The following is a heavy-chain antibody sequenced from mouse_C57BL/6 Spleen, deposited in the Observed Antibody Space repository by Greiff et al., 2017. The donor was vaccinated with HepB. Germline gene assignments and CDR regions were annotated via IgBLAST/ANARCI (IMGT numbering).Heavy chain of an antibody. CDR2: INPSTGGT. CDR3: AKNYYDYDSWFAY. J-gene: IGHJ3*01. Sequence: EVQLQQSGPELVKPGASVKISCKASGYSFTGYYMNWVTQSPEKSLEWIGEINPSTGGTTYNQKFKAKATLTVDKSSSTAYMQLKSLTSEDSAVYYCAKNYYDYDSWFAYWGQGTLVTVSA. CDR1: GYSFTGYY. D-gene: IGHD2-4*01. V-gene: IGHV1-42*01.